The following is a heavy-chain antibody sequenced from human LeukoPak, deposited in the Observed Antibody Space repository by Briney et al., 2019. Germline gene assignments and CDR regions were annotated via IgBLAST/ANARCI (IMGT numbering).Heavy chain of an antibody. D-gene: IGHD3-10*01. V-gene: IGHV3-74*01. CDR2: IESNGLA. CDR3: ARAVTYFYGSVTYDWFES. CDR1: GFTFSSYW. J-gene: IGHJ5*01. Sequence: PGRSLRLSCAASGFTFSSYWMHWVRQTPGKGLMWVSRIESNGLALYADSVRDRFTISRDNAKNTVYLQMNSLRADDTAMYYCARAVTYFYGSVTYDWFESWGQGTLVTVSS.